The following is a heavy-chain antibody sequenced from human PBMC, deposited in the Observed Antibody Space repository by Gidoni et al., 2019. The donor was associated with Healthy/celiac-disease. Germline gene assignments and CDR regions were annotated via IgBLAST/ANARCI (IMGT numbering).Heavy chain of an antibody. J-gene: IGHJ4*02. CDR3: ARGRWLQPFDY. V-gene: IGHV4-34*01. D-gene: IGHD5-12*01. Sequence: QVQLPQWGAGLLKPSEPLSLTCAVYGGSFSGYYWSWIRQPPGKGLEWIGEINHSGSTNYNPSLKSRVTISVDTSKNQFSLKLSSVTAADTAVYYCARGRWLQPFDYWGQGTLVTVSS. CDR2: INHSGST. CDR1: GGSFSGYY.